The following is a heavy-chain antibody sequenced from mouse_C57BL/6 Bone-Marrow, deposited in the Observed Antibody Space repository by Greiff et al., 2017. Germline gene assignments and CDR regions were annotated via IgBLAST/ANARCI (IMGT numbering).Heavy chain of an antibody. D-gene: IGHD1-1*01. CDR1: GYTFTNYW. J-gene: IGHJ3*01. CDR2: IYPGGGYT. Sequence: QVQLKQSGAELVRPGTSVKMSCKASGYTFTNYWIGWAKQRPGHGLEWIGDIYPGGGYTNYNEKFKGKATLTADKSSSTAYMQFSSLTSEDSASYYCARSGSLYYYGSRAYWGQGTLVTVSA. CDR3: ARSGSLYYYGSRAY. V-gene: IGHV1-63*01.